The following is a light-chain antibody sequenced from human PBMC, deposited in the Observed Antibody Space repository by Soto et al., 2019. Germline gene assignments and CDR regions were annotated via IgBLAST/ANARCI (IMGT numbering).Light chain of an antibody. V-gene: IGLV2-11*01. CDR2: DVS. Sequence: QSALTQPRSVSGSPRQSVTISCTGTNSVVGGYIYVSWYQQHPGKAPKLMMFDVSKRPSGVPDRFSGSKSDNTASLTISGLQAEDEADYFCCSYAGNYTYVFGTGTKVTVL. J-gene: IGLJ1*01. CDR1: NSVVGGYIY. CDR3: CSYAGNYTYV.